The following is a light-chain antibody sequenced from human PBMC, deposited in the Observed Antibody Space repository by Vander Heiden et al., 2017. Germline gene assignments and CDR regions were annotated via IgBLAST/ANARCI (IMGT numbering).Light chain of an antibody. CDR3: SSYTSSSTPRV. CDR2: EVS. V-gene: IGLV2-14*01. Sequence: QSALTQPASVSGSPGQSITISCTGTSSDVGGYNYVSWYQQHPGKAPKLMIYEVSNRPSGVSNRFSGSKSGNTASLTISGLQPEDEADYYCSSYTSSSTPRVFGTGTKVTVL. CDR1: SSDVGGYNY. J-gene: IGLJ1*01.